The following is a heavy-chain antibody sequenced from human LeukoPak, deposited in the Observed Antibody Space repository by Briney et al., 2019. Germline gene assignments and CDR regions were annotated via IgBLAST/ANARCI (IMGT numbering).Heavy chain of an antibody. J-gene: IGHJ4*02. Sequence: KSGGSLRLSCAASGFTFSSYSMNWVRQAPGKGLEWISSMSSGGRYIYYADSVRGRFTISRDNAKNSLSLLMNSLRAEDTAVYYCARDRPTGASRLFVVQWGQGTLVTVSS. CDR2: MSSGGRYI. V-gene: IGHV3-21*04. CDR3: ARDRPTGASRLFVVQ. D-gene: IGHD3-3*01. CDR1: GFTFSSYS.